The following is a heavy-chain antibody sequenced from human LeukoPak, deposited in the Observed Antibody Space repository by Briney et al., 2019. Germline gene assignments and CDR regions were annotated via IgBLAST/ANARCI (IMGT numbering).Heavy chain of an antibody. D-gene: IGHD6-19*01. J-gene: IGHJ3*02. CDR3: AREAVHVLDAFDI. CDR2: IYYSGST. V-gene: IGHV4-59*11. CDR1: GGSISSHY. Sequence: SETLSLTCTVSGGSISSHYWSWIRQPPGEGLEWIGYIYYSGSTNYNPSLKSRVTISVDTSKNQFSLKLSSVTAADTAVYYCAREAVHVLDAFDIWGQGTMVTVSS.